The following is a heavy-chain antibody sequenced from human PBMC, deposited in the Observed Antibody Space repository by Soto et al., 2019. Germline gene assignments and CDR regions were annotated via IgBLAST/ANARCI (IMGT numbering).Heavy chain of an antibody. CDR3: AKGXXXXXXANFDY. CDR1: GFTFSSYA. J-gene: IGHJ4*02. Sequence: EVQLLESGGGLVQPGGSLRLSCAASGFTFSSYAMSWVRQAPGKGLEWVSAISGSGGSTYYADSVKGRFTISRDNSKNTLYLQXNSLRXEDTXXYYCAKGXXXXXXANFDYWGQGTLVTVSS. CDR2: ISGSGGST. V-gene: IGHV3-23*01.